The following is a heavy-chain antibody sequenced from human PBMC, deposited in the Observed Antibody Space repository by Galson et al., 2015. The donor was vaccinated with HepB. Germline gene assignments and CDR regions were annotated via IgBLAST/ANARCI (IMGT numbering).Heavy chain of an antibody. V-gene: IGHV3-43*01. CDR3: AKGSGTYLPDY. CDR1: GFNFDDYT. CDR2: ISWDGGST. D-gene: IGHD1-26*01. Sequence: SLRLSCAASGFNFDDYTMHWVRQAPGKGLEWVSLISWDGGSTYYADSVKGRVTISRDNSKNSLYLQVNTLRTEDTALYYCAKGSGTYLPDYWGQGTLVTVSS. J-gene: IGHJ4*02.